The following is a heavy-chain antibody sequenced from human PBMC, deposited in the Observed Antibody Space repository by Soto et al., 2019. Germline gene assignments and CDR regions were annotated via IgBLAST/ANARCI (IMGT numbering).Heavy chain of an antibody. J-gene: IGHJ6*02. Sequence: QVQLVQSGAEVKKPGSSVKVSCKASGGTFSSYAISWVRQAPGQGLEWMGGIIPIFGTANYAQKFQGRVTITTDEXXSXAXTELSSLKSEDTAVYYCARDLGYEPSNNNYYYGMDVWGQGTTVTVSS. CDR3: ARDLGYEPSNNNYYYGMDV. D-gene: IGHD5-12*01. CDR1: GGTFSSYA. CDR2: IIPIFGTA. V-gene: IGHV1-69*05.